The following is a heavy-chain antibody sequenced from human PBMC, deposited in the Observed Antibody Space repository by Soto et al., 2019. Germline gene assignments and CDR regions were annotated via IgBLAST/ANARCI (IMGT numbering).Heavy chain of an antibody. V-gene: IGHV1-46*01. CDR1: GYTFTSYY. Sequence: QVQLVQSGAEVKKPGASVKVSCKASGYTFTSYYMHWVRQAPGQGLERMGIINPSGGSTSYAQKFQGRVTMTRDTSTSTVYMELSSLRSEDTAVYYCARAPGYSSSRRYGMDVWGQGTTVTVSS. D-gene: IGHD6-13*01. CDR3: ARAPGYSSSRRYGMDV. J-gene: IGHJ6*02. CDR2: INPSGGST.